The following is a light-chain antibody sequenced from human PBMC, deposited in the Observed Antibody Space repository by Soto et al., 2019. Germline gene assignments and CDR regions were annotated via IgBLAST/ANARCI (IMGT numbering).Light chain of an antibody. Sequence: DIQITQSPSTLSASVGDRVTITCRASQSISSWLAWYQQKPGKAPKLLIYDASGLESGVPSRFSGSGSVTEFTLTISSLQPDDFATYYCQQYHSYSWAFGQGTKVDI. CDR3: QQYHSYSWA. CDR1: QSISSW. J-gene: IGKJ1*01. V-gene: IGKV1-5*01. CDR2: DAS.